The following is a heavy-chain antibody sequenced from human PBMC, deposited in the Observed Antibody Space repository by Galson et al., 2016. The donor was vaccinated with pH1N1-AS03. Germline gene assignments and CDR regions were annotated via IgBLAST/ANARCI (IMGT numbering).Heavy chain of an antibody. Sequence: LRLSCAASGFTFSNAWIIWVRQAPGKGLEWVGRIKSQSYGGTPDYGAPVKGRFTISRDDSKNTLYLQMNSLKTEDTAVYYCSTDETFYYYYGMDVWGRGTTVTVSS. CDR3: STDETFYYYYGMDV. J-gene: IGHJ6*02. CDR1: GFTFSNAW. V-gene: IGHV3-15*01. CDR2: IKSQSYGGTP.